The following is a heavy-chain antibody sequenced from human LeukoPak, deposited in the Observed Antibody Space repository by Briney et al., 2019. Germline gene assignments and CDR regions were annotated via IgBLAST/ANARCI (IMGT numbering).Heavy chain of an antibody. D-gene: IGHD3-22*01. CDR3: ARDINYYDSSGYYKDY. CDR2: INSDGSST. J-gene: IGHJ4*02. V-gene: IGHV3-74*01. Sequence: SGGSLRLSCAASGFIFSSYWMHWVRQAPGKGLVWVSRINSDGSSTSYADSVKGRFTVSRDNAKNTLYLQMNSLRAEDTAVYYCARDINYYDSSGYYKDYWGQGTLVTVSS. CDR1: GFIFSSYW.